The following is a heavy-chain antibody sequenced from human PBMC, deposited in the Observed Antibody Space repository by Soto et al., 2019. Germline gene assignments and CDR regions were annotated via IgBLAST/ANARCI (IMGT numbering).Heavy chain of an antibody. CDR3: AKNGQPPYYYYGMDV. CDR2: INAGNDNT. Sequence: ASVKVSCKASGYTFTDYVIHWVRQAPGQRLEWMGWINAGNDNTNYAQKFQGRVTMTVDTSTTTAFMELTSLTSDDRAVYYCAKNGQPPYYYYGMDVWGQGTTVTVSS. D-gene: IGHD2-8*01. V-gene: IGHV1-3*01. J-gene: IGHJ6*02. CDR1: GYTFTDYV.